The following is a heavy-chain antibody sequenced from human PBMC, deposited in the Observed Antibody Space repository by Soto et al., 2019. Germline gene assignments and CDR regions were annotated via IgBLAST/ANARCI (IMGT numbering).Heavy chain of an antibody. V-gene: IGHV3-49*03. CDR1: GFTFGDYA. Sequence: GGSLRLSCTASGFTFGDYAMSWFRQAPGKGLEWVGFIRSKAYGGTTEYAASVKGRFTISSDDSKSIAYLQMNSLKTEDTAVYYCTRDRAQYQLLSSYYYMDVWGKGTTVTVSS. CDR3: TRDRAQYQLLSSYYYMDV. D-gene: IGHD2-2*01. J-gene: IGHJ6*03. CDR2: IRSKAYGGTT.